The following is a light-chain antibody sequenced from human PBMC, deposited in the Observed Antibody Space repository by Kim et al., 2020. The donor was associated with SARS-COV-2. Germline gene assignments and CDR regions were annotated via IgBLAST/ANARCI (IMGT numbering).Light chain of an antibody. CDR3: NSRDSNNNVL. CDR1: SLRSYY. Sequence: VAVGQTARITCQGDSLRSYYATWYQQKPGQAPILVIYGKNNRPSGIPDRFSGSSSGNTASLTITGTQAGDEADYYCNSRDSNNNVLFGGGTRLTVL. V-gene: IGLV3-19*01. J-gene: IGLJ2*01. CDR2: GKN.